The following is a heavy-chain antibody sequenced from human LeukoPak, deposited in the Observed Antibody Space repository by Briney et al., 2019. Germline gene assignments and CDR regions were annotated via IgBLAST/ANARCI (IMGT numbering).Heavy chain of an antibody. D-gene: IGHD3-10*01. CDR3: AKYGSGLRDY. Sequence: GGSLRLSCAASGFTFSTYGFSWVRQAPGKGLEWVSTVSSSGGSTYYADSVKGRFTISRDNSKNTLYLQMIRLRAEDTAVYYCAKYGSGLRDYWGQGTLVTVSS. CDR2: VSSSGGST. J-gene: IGHJ4*02. CDR1: GFTFSTYG. V-gene: IGHV3-23*01.